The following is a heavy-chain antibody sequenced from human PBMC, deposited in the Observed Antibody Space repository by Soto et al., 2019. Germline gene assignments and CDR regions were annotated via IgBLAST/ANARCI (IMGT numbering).Heavy chain of an antibody. Sequence: QITLKESDPTLVKPTQTLTLTCTFSGFSLDSPAVGVNWIRQPPGKALEWLGLISWDDDKQYNPSLKSRLTIARDTSTHQVVLTMTNMDPVVTATYYCADGSGWSSEYWGQGPLVTVSS. D-gene: IGHD6-19*01. V-gene: IGHV2-5*02. CDR3: ADGSGWSSEY. CDR1: GFSLDSPAVG. J-gene: IGHJ4*02. CDR2: ISWDDDK.